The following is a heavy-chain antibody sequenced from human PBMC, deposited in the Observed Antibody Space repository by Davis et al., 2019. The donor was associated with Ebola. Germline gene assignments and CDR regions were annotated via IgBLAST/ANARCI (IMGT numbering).Heavy chain of an antibody. J-gene: IGHJ6*02. CDR1: GFTFSNYG. CDR3: ARDKGYGDDDDYGPSYGMDV. D-gene: IGHD5-12*01. CDR2: IWYDGSK. V-gene: IGHV3-33*08. Sequence: GESLKISCAASGFTFSNYGMHWVRQAPGKGLEWVAVIWYDGSKITSADSAKGRFTVSRDNSRNTLYLQMNSLRAEDTGIYYCARDKGYGDDDDYGPSYGMDVWGQGTTVTVSS.